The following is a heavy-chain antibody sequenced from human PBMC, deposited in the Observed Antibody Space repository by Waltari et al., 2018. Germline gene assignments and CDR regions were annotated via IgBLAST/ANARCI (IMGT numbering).Heavy chain of an antibody. D-gene: IGHD2-15*01. CDR2: IIPILGIA. J-gene: IGHJ6*02. CDR1: GGTFSSYA. V-gene: IGHV1-69*04. CDR3: ARVGRDGSPTQVAASYYYYYGMDV. Sequence: QVQLVQSGAEVKKPGSSVKVSCKASGGTFSSYAISWVRQARGQGLEWLGRIIPILGIANYAQKFQGRVTITADKSTSTAYMELSSLRSEDTAVYYCARVGRDGSPTQVAASYYYYYGMDVWGQGTTVTVSS.